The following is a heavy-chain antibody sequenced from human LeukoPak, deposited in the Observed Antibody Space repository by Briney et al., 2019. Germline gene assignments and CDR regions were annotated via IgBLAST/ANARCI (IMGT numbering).Heavy chain of an antibody. J-gene: IGHJ4*02. CDR3: AKRNSSGWAPFWY. CDR2: ISGSADST. CDR1: GFNVSNNY. Sequence: GGPLRLSCAASGFNVSNNYVTWVRQAPGEGLEWVSAISGSADSTYYADSVKGRFTISRDNSKNTLYLQMNSLRAEDTAIYYCAKRNSSGWAPFWYWGQGTLVTVSS. V-gene: IGHV3-23*01. D-gene: IGHD6-19*01.